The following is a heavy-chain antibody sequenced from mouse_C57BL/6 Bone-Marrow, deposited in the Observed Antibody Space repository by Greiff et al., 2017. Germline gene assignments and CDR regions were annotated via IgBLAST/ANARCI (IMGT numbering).Heavy chain of an antibody. CDR1: GYSFTDYN. Sequence: EVQLVESGPELVKPGASVKISCKASGYSFTDYNMNWVKQSNGKSLEWIGVINPNYGTTSYNQKFKGKATLTVDQSSSTAYMQLNSLTSEDSAVYYCARKYYGSSYPPYWYFDVWGTGTTVTVSS. V-gene: IGHV1-39*01. J-gene: IGHJ1*03. CDR2: INPNYGTT. CDR3: ARKYYGSSYPPYWYFDV. D-gene: IGHD1-1*01.